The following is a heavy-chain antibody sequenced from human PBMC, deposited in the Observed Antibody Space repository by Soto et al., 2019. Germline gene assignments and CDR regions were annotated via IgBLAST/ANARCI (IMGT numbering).Heavy chain of an antibody. CDR3: ARVPVVRKQSNKENWFDP. CDR2: INPNSGGT. CDR1: GYTFTGYY. Sequence: ASVKVSCKASGYTFTGYYMHWVRQAPGQGLEWMGWINPNSGGTNYAQKFQGRVTMTRDTSISTAYMELSRLRSDDTAVYYCARVPVVRKQSNKENWFDPWGQGTLVTVSS. V-gene: IGHV1-2*02. J-gene: IGHJ5*02. D-gene: IGHD6-19*01.